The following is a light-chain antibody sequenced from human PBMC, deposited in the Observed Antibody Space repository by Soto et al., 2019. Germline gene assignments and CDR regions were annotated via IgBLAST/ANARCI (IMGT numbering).Light chain of an antibody. Sequence: DIPMTQSPSTLSASVGDRVTITCRASQSISSWLAWYQQKPGKAPKLLIYKASSLESGVPSRFSGSGSGTEFTLTISSLQPDDFATYYCQQFVNYGTFGPGTKVEIK. CDR2: KAS. J-gene: IGKJ1*01. V-gene: IGKV1-5*03. CDR3: QQFVNYGT. CDR1: QSISSW.